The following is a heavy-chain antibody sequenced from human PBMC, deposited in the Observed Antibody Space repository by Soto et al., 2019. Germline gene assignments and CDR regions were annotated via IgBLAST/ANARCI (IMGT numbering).Heavy chain of an antibody. V-gene: IGHV4-34*01. CDR3: ASGAIAAAGTSRAFDI. CDR2: INHSGST. D-gene: IGHD6-13*01. Sequence: SETLSLTCAVYGGPFSGYYWSWIRQPPGKGLEWIGEINHSGSTNYNPSLNSRVTISVDTSKNQFSLKLSSVTAADTAVYYCASGAIAAAGTSRAFDIWGQGTMVTVSS. J-gene: IGHJ3*02. CDR1: GGPFSGYY.